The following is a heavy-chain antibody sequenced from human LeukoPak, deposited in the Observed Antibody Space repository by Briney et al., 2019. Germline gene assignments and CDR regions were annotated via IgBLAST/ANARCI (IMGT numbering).Heavy chain of an antibody. CDR2: TSSSSSYI. D-gene: IGHD5-18*01. V-gene: IGHV3-21*01. CDR3: VRGYSYGYHVSKTYYFDY. CDR1: GFTFSSYS. Sequence: GGSLRLSCAASGFTFSSYSMNWVRQAPGKGLEWVTSTSSSSSYIYYADSVKGRFTISRDNAKNSLYLQMNSLRAEDTAVYYCVRGYSYGYHVSKTYYFDYWGQGTLVTVSS. J-gene: IGHJ4*02.